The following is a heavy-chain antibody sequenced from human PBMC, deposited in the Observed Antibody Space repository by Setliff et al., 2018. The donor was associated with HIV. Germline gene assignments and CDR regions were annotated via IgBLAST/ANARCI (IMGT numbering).Heavy chain of an antibody. D-gene: IGHD2-2*01. CDR2: IIPISGTA. V-gene: IGHV1-69*05. Sequence: SVKVSCKASGYTFTGYYMHWVRQAPGQGLGWMGGIIPISGTANYAQRFQGRVTITTDESTSTAYMELSGLRSEDTAVYYCARDFGGYCSSMSCPGLFDPWGQGTLVTVSS. J-gene: IGHJ5*02. CDR3: ARDFGGYCSSMSCPGLFDP. CDR1: GYTFTGYY.